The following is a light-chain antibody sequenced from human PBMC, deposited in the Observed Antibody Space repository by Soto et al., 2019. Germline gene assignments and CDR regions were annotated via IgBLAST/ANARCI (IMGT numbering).Light chain of an antibody. CDR3: QQYLTPPWT. Sequence: DIVMTQSPDSLAVSLGERATINCKSRQTVLDSSNNKHFLAWYQQKPTQPPRLLIYGASTRESGVPDRFSGSGSGTDFTLIISSLQSEDVAVYYCQQYLTPPWTFGQGTKVEIK. J-gene: IGKJ1*01. CDR1: QTVLDSSNNKHF. CDR2: GAS. V-gene: IGKV4-1*01.